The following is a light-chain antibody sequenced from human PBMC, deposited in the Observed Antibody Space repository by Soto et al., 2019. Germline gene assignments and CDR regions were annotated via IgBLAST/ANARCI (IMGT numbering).Light chain of an antibody. CDR2: DAS. CDR3: QQRSNWPRGMYT. V-gene: IGKV3-11*01. Sequence: EIVLTQSPATLSLSPGERATLSCRASQSVSSYLAWYQQKPGQAPRLLIYDASNRATGIPVRFSGSGSGTDFTLTISSLEPEDFAVYYCQQRSNWPRGMYTFGQGTKLQIK. CDR1: QSVSSY. J-gene: IGKJ2*01.